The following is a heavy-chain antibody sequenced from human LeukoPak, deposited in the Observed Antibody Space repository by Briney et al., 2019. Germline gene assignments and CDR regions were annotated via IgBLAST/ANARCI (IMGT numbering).Heavy chain of an antibody. CDR2: VYPGDSET. V-gene: IGHV5-51*01. CDR3: ARKARADY. Sequence: GEALKISCKGSGYSFPTYWLGWVRQMPAKGVEGMGIVYPGDSETKYSPSFQGQVTISADKSISTAYLQWSRLKASDTALYYCARKARADYWGQGTLVTVSS. J-gene: IGHJ4*02. CDR1: GYSFPTYW.